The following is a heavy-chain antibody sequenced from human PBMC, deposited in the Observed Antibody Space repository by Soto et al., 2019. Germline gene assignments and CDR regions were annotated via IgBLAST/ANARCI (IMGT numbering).Heavy chain of an antibody. CDR1: GFTFSGSA. D-gene: IGHD1-26*01. J-gene: IGHJ4*02. Sequence: EVQLVESGGGLVHPGGSLKLSCASSGFTFSGSAIHWVRQASGKGLEWVGRVRTKANSYATAYAESVKGRFTISRDDSKNTAYLQMKSLKTEDTAVYYCSRDRSGIEVATPDWGQGTLVTVSS. CDR3: SRDRSGIEVATPD. CDR2: VRTKANSYAT. V-gene: IGHV3-73*02.